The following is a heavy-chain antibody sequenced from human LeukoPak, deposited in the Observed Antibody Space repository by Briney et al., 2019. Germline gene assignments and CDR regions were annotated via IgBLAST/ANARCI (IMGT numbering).Heavy chain of an antibody. D-gene: IGHD6-13*01. CDR1: GFTFSSYS. Sequence: GGSLRLSFAASGFTFSSYSMNWVRQAPGKGLEWVSPISSSSSYIYYADSVKGRFTISRDNAKNSLYLQMNSLRAEDTAVYYCARGPSIAAAAGYGLDVWGQGTTVTVSS. CDR2: ISSSSSYI. V-gene: IGHV3-21*01. CDR3: ARGPSIAAAAGYGLDV. J-gene: IGHJ6*02.